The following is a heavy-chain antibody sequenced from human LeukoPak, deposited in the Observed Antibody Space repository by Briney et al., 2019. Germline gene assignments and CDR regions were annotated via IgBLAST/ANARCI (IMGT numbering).Heavy chain of an antibody. CDR2: IGNKANSYAT. D-gene: IGHD5-12*01. V-gene: IGHV3-73*01. CDR1: GFSFSGSA. CDR3: ARCGYTIDD. Sequence: GGFLRLSCAAAGFSFSGSAMHWVRQASGKGLEWVGRIGNKANSYATAYAASVKGRFTISRDDSKNTAYLQMNSLRTEDTAVYYCARCGYTIDDWGQGILVTVSS. J-gene: IGHJ4*02.